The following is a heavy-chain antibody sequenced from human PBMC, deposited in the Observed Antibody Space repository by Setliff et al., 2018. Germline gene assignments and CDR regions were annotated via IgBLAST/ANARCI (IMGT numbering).Heavy chain of an antibody. V-gene: IGHV1-46*01. CDR1: GGTFSSYA. CDR3: SRQARGYYYDSSGYYRASPGYYYMDV. CDR2: INPSGGST. J-gene: IGHJ6*03. Sequence: GASVKVSCKASGGTFSSYAISWVRQAPGQGLEWMGIINPSGGSTSYAQKFQGIVTMTRYTSASTVDMELRSLRSENTAVYYGSRQARGYYYDSSGYYRASPGYYYMDVWGKGTTVTVAS. D-gene: IGHD3-22*01.